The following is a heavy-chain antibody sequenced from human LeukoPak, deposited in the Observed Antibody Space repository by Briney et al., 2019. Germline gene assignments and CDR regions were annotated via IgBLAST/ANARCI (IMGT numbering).Heavy chain of an antibody. CDR3: ARAFGGDYVGWFDP. CDR2: IYYSGST. D-gene: IGHD4-17*01. CDR1: GGSISSYY. Sequence: PSQSLSLTCTVSGGSISSYYWSWIRQPPGKGLEWIGYIYYSGSTNYNPSLKSRVTISVDTSKNQFSLKLSSVTAADTAVYYCARAFGGDYVGWFDPWGQGTLVTVSS. V-gene: IGHV4-59*01. J-gene: IGHJ5*02.